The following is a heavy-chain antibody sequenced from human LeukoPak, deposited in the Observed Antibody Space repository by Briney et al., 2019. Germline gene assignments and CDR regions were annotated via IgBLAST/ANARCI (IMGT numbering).Heavy chain of an antibody. CDR3: ARTIAFYYDSSSYMDF. J-gene: IGHJ4*02. CDR2: FHPGDSET. V-gene: IGHV5-51*01. Sequence: GESLKISCKTSGYSFNNHWIGWVRQKPGKGLEWMGIFHPGDSETRSSPSFQGLVTMSADQSITTAYLQWNSLKASDTAMYFCARTIAFYYDSSSYMDFWGQGTQDIVSS. D-gene: IGHD3-22*01. CDR1: GYSFNNHW.